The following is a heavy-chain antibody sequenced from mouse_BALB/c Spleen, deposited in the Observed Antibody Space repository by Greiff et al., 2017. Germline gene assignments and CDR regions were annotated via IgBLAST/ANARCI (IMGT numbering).Heavy chain of an antibody. D-gene: IGHD2-1*01. CDR3: ARDCYYGNYGGAMDY. V-gene: IGHV1-9*01. J-gene: IGHJ4*01. CDR1: GYTFSSYW. Sequence: QVQLQQSGAELMKPGASVKISCKATGYTFSSYWIEWVKQRPGHGLEWIGEILPGSGSTNYNEKFKGKATFTADTSSNTAYMQLSSLTSEDSAVYYCARDCYYGNYGGAMDYWGQGTSVTVSS. CDR2: ILPGSGST.